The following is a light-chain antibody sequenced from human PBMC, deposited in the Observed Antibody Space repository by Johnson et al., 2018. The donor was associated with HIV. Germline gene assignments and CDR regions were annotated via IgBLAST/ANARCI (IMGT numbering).Light chain of an antibody. CDR3: GTLDTSPGAHYV. V-gene: IGLV1-51*01. Sequence: QSVLTQPPSVSAAPGQKVTISCSGSSSTIGTNYVSWYQQFPGTAPKLLIFDKNKRPSGIPDRFSASQSGTSATLAITGLQTGDEADYYCGTLDTSPGAHYVFGSWTKVTVL. CDR1: SSTIGTNY. J-gene: IGLJ1*01. CDR2: DKN.